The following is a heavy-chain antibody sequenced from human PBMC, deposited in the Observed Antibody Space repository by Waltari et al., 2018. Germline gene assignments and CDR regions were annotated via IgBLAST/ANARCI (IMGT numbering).Heavy chain of an antibody. J-gene: IGHJ3*01. D-gene: IGHD5-12*01. CDR2: ISYNGAT. V-gene: IGHV4-39*02. Sequence: QLQLQESGPGLVKPSETLSLTCRVSGASITSTKHYWGWLRQPPGQGLEWIATISYNGATYSSPSLRGRVTVSRDTSMNYVSLKLGSVTAADTAVYYCATYIGASVGTAAFDVWGQGTMVTVSS. CDR3: ATYIGASVGTAAFDV. CDR1: GASITSTKHY.